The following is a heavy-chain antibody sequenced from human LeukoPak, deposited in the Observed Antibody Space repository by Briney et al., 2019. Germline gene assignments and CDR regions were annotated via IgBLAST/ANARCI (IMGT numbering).Heavy chain of an antibody. CDR2: IIPIFGTA. CDR3: ARVLGEWLENWFDP. D-gene: IGHD3-16*01. Sequence: SVKVSCKASGGTFSSYAISWVRQAPGQGLEWMGGIIPIFGTANYAQKFQGRVTVTADESTSTAYMELSSLRSEDTAVYYCARVLGEWLENWFDPWGQGTLVTVSS. CDR1: GGTFSSYA. J-gene: IGHJ5*02. V-gene: IGHV1-69*13.